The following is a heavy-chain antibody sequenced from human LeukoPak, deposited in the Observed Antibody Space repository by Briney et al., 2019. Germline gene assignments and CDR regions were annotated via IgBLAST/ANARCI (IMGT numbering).Heavy chain of an antibody. V-gene: IGHV4-61*08. J-gene: IGHJ4*02. Sequence: PLETLSLTCTVSGGSISSSGDYWGWNRQPPGKGLECIGYIYYSGSTNYNPSLKSRVTISVDTSKNQFSLKLSSVTAADTAVYYCARGGRDEGGYYFDYWGQGTLVTVSS. CDR1: GGSISSSGDY. CDR2: IYYSGST. CDR3: ARGGRDEGGYYFDY. D-gene: IGHD5-24*01.